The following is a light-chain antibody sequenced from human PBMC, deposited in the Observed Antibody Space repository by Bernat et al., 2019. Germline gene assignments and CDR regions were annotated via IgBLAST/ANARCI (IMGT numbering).Light chain of an antibody. CDR1: SGSIAGNY. CDR2: EAN. CDR3: QSYAGSVWV. Sequence: NFMLTQPHSVSESPGKTVTISCSRSSGSIAGNYVQWYQQRPGRPPTTVIYEANQRPYGVPVRFSGSIDRSSSSASLTISGLKTEDEADYCCQSYAGSVWVFGGGTKLTVL. V-gene: IGLV6-57*04. J-gene: IGLJ3*02.